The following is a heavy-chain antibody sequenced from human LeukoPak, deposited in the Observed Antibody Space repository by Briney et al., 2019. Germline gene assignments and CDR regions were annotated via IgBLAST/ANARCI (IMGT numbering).Heavy chain of an antibody. CDR1: GFTFSDYY. D-gene: IGHD6-13*01. V-gene: IGHV3-11*01. CDR2: ISNSGSPI. J-gene: IGHJ4*02. CDR3: ARGGFYGSSSELFDY. Sequence: GGSLRLSCAASGFTFSDYYMTWIRQAPGKGLEWVSYISNSGSPIYYADSVKGRFTISRDNAKSSLFLQMNSLRAEDTAVYYCARGGFYGSSSELFDYWGQGTLVTVSS.